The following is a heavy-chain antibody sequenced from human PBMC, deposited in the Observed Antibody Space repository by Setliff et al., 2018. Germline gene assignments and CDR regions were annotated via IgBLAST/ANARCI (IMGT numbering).Heavy chain of an antibody. D-gene: IGHD3-22*01. CDR2: INPSSGRT. Sequence: ASVQVSCKASGYTFTSHYMHWVRQAPGLGLEWMGTINPSSGRTSYAQKFQGRVTMTRDTSTSTVYMDMSSLRSEDTAVYYCARDVFPYHYEGAFDIWGQGTMVTVS. CDR1: GYTFTSHY. V-gene: IGHV1-46*01. CDR3: ARDVFPYHYEGAFDI. J-gene: IGHJ3*02.